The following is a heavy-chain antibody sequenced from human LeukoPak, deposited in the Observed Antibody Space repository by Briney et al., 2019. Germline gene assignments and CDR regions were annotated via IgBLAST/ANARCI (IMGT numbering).Heavy chain of an antibody. J-gene: IGHJ4*02. D-gene: IGHD2-15*01. CDR2: IYTSGST. Sequence: PSQTLSLTCTVSGGSISSGSYYWSWIRQPAGKGLEWIGRIYTSGSTNYNPSLKSRVTISVDTSKNQFSLKLSSVTAADTAVYYCARDPRGSQWTFLDYWGQGTLVTVSS. CDR1: GGSISSGSYY. V-gene: IGHV4-61*02. CDR3: ARDPRGSQWTFLDY.